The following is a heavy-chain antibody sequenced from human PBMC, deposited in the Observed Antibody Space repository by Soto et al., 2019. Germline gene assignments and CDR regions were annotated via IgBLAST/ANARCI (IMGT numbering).Heavy chain of an antibody. CDR1: GFTFSSYW. Sequence: GGSLRLSCAASGFTFSSYWMSWVRQAQGKGLEWVANIKQDGSEKYYVDSVKGRCTISRDNAKNSLYLQMNSLRAEDTAAYYCARDRYDLWWGYRAYNWFVPLGQGTLVTVSS. CDR2: IKQDGSEK. CDR3: ARDRYDLWWGYRAYNWFVP. J-gene: IGHJ5*02. V-gene: IGHV3-7*03. D-gene: IGHD3-3*01.